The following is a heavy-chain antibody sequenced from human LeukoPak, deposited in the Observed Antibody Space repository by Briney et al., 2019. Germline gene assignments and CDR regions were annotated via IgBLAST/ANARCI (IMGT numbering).Heavy chain of an antibody. CDR3: ARGPQSPEYDSSGFRSQLDY. CDR1: GGSISTYY. D-gene: IGHD3-22*01. J-gene: IGHJ4*02. CDR2: IYYTGST. V-gene: IGHV4-59*01. Sequence: QSSETLSLTCTLSGGSISTYYWSWVRQPPGKGLEWIGYIYYTGSTDYNPSLKSRVTISVDTSKNQFSLKLSSVTAADTAVYYCARGPQSPEYDSSGFRSQLDYWGQGTLVTVSS.